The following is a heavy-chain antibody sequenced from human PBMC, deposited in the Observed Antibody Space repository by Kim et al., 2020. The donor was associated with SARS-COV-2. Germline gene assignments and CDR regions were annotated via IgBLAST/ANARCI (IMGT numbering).Heavy chain of an antibody. CDR2: ISYDGSNK. Sequence: GGSLRLSCAASGFTFSSYAMHWVRQAPGKGLEWVAVISYDGSNKYYADSVKGRFTISRDNSKNTLYLQMNSLRAEDTAVYYCARDPNPGGYSGYEKYYYYGMDVWGQGTTVTVSS. D-gene: IGHD5-12*01. CDR1: GFTFSSYA. CDR3: ARDPNPGGYSGYEKYYYYGMDV. V-gene: IGHV3-30-3*01. J-gene: IGHJ6*02.